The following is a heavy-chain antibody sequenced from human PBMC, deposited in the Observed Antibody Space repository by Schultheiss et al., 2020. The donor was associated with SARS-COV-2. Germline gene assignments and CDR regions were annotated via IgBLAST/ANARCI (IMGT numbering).Heavy chain of an antibody. V-gene: IGHV1-69*06. D-gene: IGHD3-16*01. CDR2: IMPLFGTP. J-gene: IGHJ6*02. Sequence: SVKVSCKASGGSFSKYAINWVRQAPGQGLEWMGGIMPLFGTPNYAQKFQGRVTITADRPTNTAYMELRSLRSEDTAVYYCARDIKRGLQDPLTVNSGTDVWGQGTTVTVSS. CDR3: ARDIKRGLQDPLTVNSGTDV. CDR1: GGSFSKYA.